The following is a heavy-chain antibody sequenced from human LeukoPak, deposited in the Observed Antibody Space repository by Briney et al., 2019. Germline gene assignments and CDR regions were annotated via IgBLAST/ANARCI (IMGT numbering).Heavy chain of an antibody. CDR1: GFTVSRKY. V-gene: IGHV3-48*01. D-gene: IGHD1-26*01. CDR3: AKDSSGSYSYFDY. J-gene: IGHJ4*02. Sequence: PGGSLRLSCAASGFTVSRKYMSWVRQAPGKGLEWVSYISSSGSTIYYADSVKGRFTISRDNSKNTLYLQMNSLRAEDTAVYYCAKDSSGSYSYFDYWGQGTLVTVSS. CDR2: ISSSGSTI.